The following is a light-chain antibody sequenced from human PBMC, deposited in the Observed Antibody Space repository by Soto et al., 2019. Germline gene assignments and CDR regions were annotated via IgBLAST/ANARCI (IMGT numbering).Light chain of an antibody. CDR2: AAS. CDR1: QSISSY. CDR3: EHRYTTGT. V-gene: IGKV1-39*01. J-gene: IGKJ2*01. Sequence: DIQMTQSPSSLSASVGDRVTITCRASQSISSYLNWYQQKPGKDPPLLICAASSWQSGVPSSFSGSGSGKEFTLTISSLQPEDFATYYCEHRYTTGTFGQGTKLEIK.